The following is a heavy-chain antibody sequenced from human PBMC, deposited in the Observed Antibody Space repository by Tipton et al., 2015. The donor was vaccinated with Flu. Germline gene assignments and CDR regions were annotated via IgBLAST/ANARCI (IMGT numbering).Heavy chain of an antibody. Sequence: TLSLTCAVYGGSFSGYYWSWIRQPPGKGLEWIGEINHSGSTNYNPSLKSRVTIPVDTSKNQFSLKLSSVTAADTAVYYCARGLGNCSGGSCYGDYYYYMDVWGKGTTVTVSS. D-gene: IGHD2-15*01. CDR1: GGSFSGYY. CDR2: INHSGST. CDR3: ARGLGNCSGGSCYGDYYYYMDV. J-gene: IGHJ6*03. V-gene: IGHV4-34*01.